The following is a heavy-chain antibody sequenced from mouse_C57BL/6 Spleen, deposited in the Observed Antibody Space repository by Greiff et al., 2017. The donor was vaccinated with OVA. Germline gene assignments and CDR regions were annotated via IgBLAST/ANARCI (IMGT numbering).Heavy chain of an antibody. D-gene: IGHD2-2*01. CDR2: ISGGGGNT. J-gene: IGHJ2*01. V-gene: IGHV5-9*01. Sequence: DVKLVESGGGLVKPGGSLKLSCAASGFTFSSYTKSWVRQTPEKRLEWVATISGGGGNTYYPDSVKGRFTISRDNAKNTLYLQMSSLRSEDTALYYCARHGYAFDYWGKGTTLTVSS. CDR3: ARHGYAFDY. CDR1: GFTFSSYT.